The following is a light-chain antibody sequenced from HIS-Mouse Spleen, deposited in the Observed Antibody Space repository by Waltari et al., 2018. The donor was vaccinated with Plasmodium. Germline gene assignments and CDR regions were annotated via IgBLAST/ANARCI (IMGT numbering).Light chain of an antibody. CDR2: EGS. CDR3: CSYAGSSTRWV. J-gene: IGLJ3*02. V-gene: IGLV2-23*01. CDR1: SCDVGSYNL. Sequence: QSALTQPASVSGSPGQSITLSCPGTSCDVGSYNLVSWYQQHPGKAPKLMIYEGSKRPSGVSNRFSGSKSGNTASLTISGLQAEDEADYYCCSYAGSSTRWVFGGGTKLTVL.